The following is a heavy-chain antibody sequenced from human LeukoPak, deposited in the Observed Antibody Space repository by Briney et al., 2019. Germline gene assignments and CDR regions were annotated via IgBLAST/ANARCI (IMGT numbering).Heavy chain of an antibody. CDR3: ARDGAAAATGTWA. J-gene: IGHJ5*02. CDR1: GFTVSNHY. V-gene: IGHV3-53*01. D-gene: IGHD6-13*01. Sequence: GGSLRLSCAASGFTVSNHYMNWVRQAPGKGLEWVSLIYSGGSTYYADSVKGRFTISRDNSKNTLYLQMNSLRAEDTAVYYCARDGAAAATGTWALGQGTLVTVSS. CDR2: IYSGGST.